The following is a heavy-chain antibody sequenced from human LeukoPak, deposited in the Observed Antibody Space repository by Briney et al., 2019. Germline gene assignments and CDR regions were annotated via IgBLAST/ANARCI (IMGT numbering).Heavy chain of an antibody. Sequence: GGSLRLSCAASGFTFSSAWMTWVRQAPGKGLEWVGRVSSKADGGTTDYAAPAKGRFTISRDDSKNTVLLQMNSLKTEDTAVYYCTTVRPGTSGYSYWGQGTLVTVSS. V-gene: IGHV3-15*01. J-gene: IGHJ4*02. CDR2: VSSKADGGTT. CDR3: TTVRPGTSGYSY. D-gene: IGHD3-22*01. CDR1: GFTFSSAW.